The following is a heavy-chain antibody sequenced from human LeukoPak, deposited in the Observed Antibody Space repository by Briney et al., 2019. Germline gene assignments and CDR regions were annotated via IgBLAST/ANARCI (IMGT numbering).Heavy chain of an antibody. CDR2: ISGVSSTI. CDR1: GFTFSTYS. V-gene: IGHV3-48*02. CDR3: ARDPTNYFDSSGYFAFDI. Sequence: GSLRLSCAASGFTFSTYSMNWVRQAPGKGLEWVSYISGVSSTIYYADSVKGRFTISRDNAKNSLYLQMNSLTDEDTAVYYCARDPTNYFDSSGYFAFDIWGQGTMVTVSS. J-gene: IGHJ3*02. D-gene: IGHD3-22*01.